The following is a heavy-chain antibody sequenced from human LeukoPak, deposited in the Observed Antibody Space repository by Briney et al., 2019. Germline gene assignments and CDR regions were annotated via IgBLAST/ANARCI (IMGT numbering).Heavy chain of an antibody. CDR2: IISSSSYI. J-gene: IGHJ6*03. Sequence: GGSLRLSCAASGFTFSSYSMNWVRQAPGKGLEWVSSIISSSSYIYYADSVKGRFTISRDNAKNSLYLQMNSLRAEDTAVYYCARAGSGSYTRTYYYYMDVWGKGTTVTVSS. V-gene: IGHV3-21*01. D-gene: IGHD1-26*01. CDR1: GFTFSSYS. CDR3: ARAGSGSYTRTYYYYMDV.